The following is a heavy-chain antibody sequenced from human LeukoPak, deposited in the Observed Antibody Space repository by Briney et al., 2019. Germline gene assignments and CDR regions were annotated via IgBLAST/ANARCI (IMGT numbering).Heavy chain of an antibody. D-gene: IGHD3-3*01. V-gene: IGHV4-34*01. Sequence: SETLSLTCTVSGGSFSGYYWSWIRQPPGKGLEWIGEINHSGSTNYNPSLKSRVTISVDTSKNQFSLKLSSVTAADTAVYYCATSRGYDFWSGYYFSYYGMDVWGQGTTVTVSS. CDR2: INHSGST. CDR1: GGSFSGYY. CDR3: ATSRGYDFWSGYYFSYYGMDV. J-gene: IGHJ6*02.